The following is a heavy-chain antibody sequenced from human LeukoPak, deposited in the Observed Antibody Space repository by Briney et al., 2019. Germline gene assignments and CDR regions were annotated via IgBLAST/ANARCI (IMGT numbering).Heavy chain of an antibody. D-gene: IGHD2-2*01. CDR2: ISGSGGNT. J-gene: IGHJ4*02. CDR1: GFTFSNYA. V-gene: IGHV3-23*01. CDR3: AKGPRREIVVVPAAQFFDY. Sequence: GGSLRLSCAASGFTFSNYAMTWVRQAPGNGLEWVSAISGSGGNTYYADSVKGRFTISRDNSKNTLYLQMNSLRAEDTAVYYCAKGPRREIVVVPAAQFFDYWGQGTLVTVSS.